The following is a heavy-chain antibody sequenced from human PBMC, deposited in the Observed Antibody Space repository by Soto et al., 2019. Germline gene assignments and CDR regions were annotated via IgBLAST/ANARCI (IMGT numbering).Heavy chain of an antibody. CDR1: GYTFTSYA. D-gene: IGHD6-19*01. V-gene: IGHV1-3*01. Sequence: QVQLVQSGAEVKKPGASVKVSCKASGYTFTSYAMHWVRQAPGQRLEWMGWINAGNGNTKYSQKFQGRVTITRDTPASTAYMELRSLSSEDTAVYYCAGEEGWNSYYCGMDVWGQGTTVTVSS. CDR2: INAGNGNT. CDR3: AGEEGWNSYYCGMDV. J-gene: IGHJ6*01.